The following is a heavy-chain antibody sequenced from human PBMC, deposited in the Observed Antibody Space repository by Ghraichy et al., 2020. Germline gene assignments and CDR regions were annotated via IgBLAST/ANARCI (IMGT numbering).Heavy chain of an antibody. CDR1: GGSFSGYY. CDR3: ARYRGYGSGSYYKGFYMDV. Sequence: SETLSLTCAVYGGSFSGYYWSWIRQPPGKGLEWIGEINHSGSTNYNPSLKSRVTISVDTSKNQFSLKLSSVTAADTAVYYCARYRGYGSGSYYKGFYMDVWGKGTTVTVSS. J-gene: IGHJ6*03. CDR2: INHSGST. V-gene: IGHV4-34*01. D-gene: IGHD3-10*01.